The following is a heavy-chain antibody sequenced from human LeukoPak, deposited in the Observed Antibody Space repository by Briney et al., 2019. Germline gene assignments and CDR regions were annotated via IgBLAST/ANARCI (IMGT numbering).Heavy chain of an antibody. V-gene: IGHV4-30-2*01. CDR1: GGSISSGGYS. J-gene: IGHJ3*02. Sequence: SETLSLTCAVSGGSISSGGYSWSWIRQPPGKGLEWIGYIYHSGSTYYNPSLKSRVTISVDRSKNQFSLKLSSVTAADTAVYYCVRHSGAHSNAFDIWGQGTMVTVSS. D-gene: IGHD2-15*01. CDR2: IYHSGST. CDR3: VRHSGAHSNAFDI.